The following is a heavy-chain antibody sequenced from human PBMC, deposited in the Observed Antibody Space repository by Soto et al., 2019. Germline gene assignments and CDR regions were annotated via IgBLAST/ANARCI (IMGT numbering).Heavy chain of an antibody. J-gene: IGHJ4*02. CDR1: GFTFSSYA. D-gene: IGHD5-18*01. CDR3: AKAVDTAPLGPFDY. CDR2: ISGSGGST. Sequence: PGESLKLSCAASGFTFSSYALTRVLLAQGKGLEWVSAISGSGGSTYYADSVKGRFTISRDNSKNTLYLQMNSLRAEDTAVYYCAKAVDTAPLGPFDYWGQGTLVTVSS. V-gene: IGHV3-23*01.